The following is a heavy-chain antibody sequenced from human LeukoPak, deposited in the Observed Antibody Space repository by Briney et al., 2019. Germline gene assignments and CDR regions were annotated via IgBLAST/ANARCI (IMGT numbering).Heavy chain of an antibody. J-gene: IGHJ4*02. D-gene: IGHD4-17*01. CDR3: VSYTVDGDYNY. V-gene: IGHV1-3*01. CDR1: GYTFTSYV. Sequence: ASVKVSCKASGYTFTSYVMHWVRQAPGQRLEWMGWINAGNGNTKYTEKFQGRVSITRDTSATTAYMELSSLRSEDTAVYYYVSYTVDGDYNYWGQGTLVAVSS. CDR2: INAGNGNT.